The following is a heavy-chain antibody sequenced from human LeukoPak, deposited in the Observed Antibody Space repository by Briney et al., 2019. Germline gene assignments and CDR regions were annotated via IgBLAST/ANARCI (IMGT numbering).Heavy chain of an antibody. D-gene: IGHD5-18*01. CDR3: ARPVVDTAMVTAYYFDY. Sequence: SVTVSCKASGGTFSSYAISWVRQAPGQGLEWMGGIIPIFGTANYAQKFQGRVTITADESTSTAYMELSSLRSEDTAVYYCARPVVDTAMVTAYYFDYWGQGTLVTVSS. J-gene: IGHJ4*02. V-gene: IGHV1-69*13. CDR2: IIPIFGTA. CDR1: GGTFSSYA.